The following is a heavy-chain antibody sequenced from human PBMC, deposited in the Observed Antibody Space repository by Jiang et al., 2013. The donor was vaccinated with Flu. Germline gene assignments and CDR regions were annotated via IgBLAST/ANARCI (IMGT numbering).Heavy chain of an antibody. D-gene: IGHD5-12*01. V-gene: IGHV3-30*18. CDR3: AKPTGRGGGRPSGFTPT. Sequence: VQLLESGGGVVQPGRSLRLSCAASGFTFSSYGMHWVRQAPGKGLEWVAFISYDGKDKYYADSVKGRFTISRDNSKNTLYLQMNSLRAEDTAVFYCAKPTGRGGGRPSGFTPTWGQGTLVTVSS. CDR2: ISYDGKDK. CDR1: GFTFSSYG. J-gene: IGHJ4*02.